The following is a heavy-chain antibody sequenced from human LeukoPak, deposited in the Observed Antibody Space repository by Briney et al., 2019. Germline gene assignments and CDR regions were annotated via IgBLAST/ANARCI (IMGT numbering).Heavy chain of an antibody. D-gene: IGHD2-15*01. CDR1: GYSLRTGYY. J-gene: IGHJ3*01. V-gene: IGHV4-38-2*02. Sequence: SETLSLTCSVSGYSLRTGYYWGWIRQPPGKGLEWIGSIYHTGSTYYNPSLKSRVTMSVDTSRNQFSLKLTSVTAAETAMYYCVRVTAGGPTSCSGGSCYDWGDAFHFWGQGTMVTVSS. CDR2: IYHTGST. CDR3: VRVTAGGPTSCSGGSCYDWGDAFHF.